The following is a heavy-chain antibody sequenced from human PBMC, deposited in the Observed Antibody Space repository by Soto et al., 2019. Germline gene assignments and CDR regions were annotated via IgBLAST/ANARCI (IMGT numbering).Heavy chain of an antibody. CDR2: IYSDRGT. D-gene: IGHD2-21*01. CDR3: ARGIIGPNDEFDI. V-gene: IGHV4-39*07. Sequence: SETLSLTCSVAGGSISSNSHSWGWVRQPPGKGLEWIGDIYSDRGTNYNPSLKSRVTISVDKSKNQFSLKLSSVTAADTAVYYCARGIIGPNDEFDIWGQGTMVT. J-gene: IGHJ3*02. CDR1: GGSISSNSHS.